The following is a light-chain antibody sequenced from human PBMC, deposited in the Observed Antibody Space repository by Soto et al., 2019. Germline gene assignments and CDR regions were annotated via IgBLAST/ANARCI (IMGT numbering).Light chain of an antibody. Sequence: IVLTQSPATLSLSPEETATLSCRASQSVSGYIGWYQQKPGQAPRLLIYADSNRATGIPARFSGSGSGTDFTLTISSLEPEDFSVYYCQQRYNWPITFGQGTRLEI. CDR1: QSVSGY. CDR2: ADS. CDR3: QQRYNWPIT. V-gene: IGKV3-11*01. J-gene: IGKJ5*01.